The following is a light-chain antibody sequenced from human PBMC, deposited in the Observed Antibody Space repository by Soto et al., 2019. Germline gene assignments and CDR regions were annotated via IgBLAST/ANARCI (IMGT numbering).Light chain of an antibody. J-gene: IGLJ3*02. CDR1: SSDVGDYNF. Sequence: QSVLTQPASVSGSPGQSITISCTGTSSDVGDYNFVSWYQQHPGKAPKLIIYEVSYRPSGVSYRFSGSKSGNTASLTISGLQAEYEADYYCNSYTSSSTLLFGGGTKLTVL. CDR2: EVS. V-gene: IGLV2-14*01. CDR3: NSYTSSSTLL.